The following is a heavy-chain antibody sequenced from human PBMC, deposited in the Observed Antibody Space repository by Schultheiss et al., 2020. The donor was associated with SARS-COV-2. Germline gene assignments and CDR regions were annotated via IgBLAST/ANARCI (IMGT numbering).Heavy chain of an antibody. V-gene: IGHV3-23*01. CDR3: AKGPMKSLDS. CDR1: GFTFSSYA. Sequence: GESLKISCAASGFTFSSYAMSWVRQAPGKGLEWVSAISGSGGSTYYADSVKGRFTISRDNSKNTLYVQINSLRADDTAVYFCAKGPMKSLDSWGQGNLVTVSS. CDR2: ISGSGGST. J-gene: IGHJ4*02.